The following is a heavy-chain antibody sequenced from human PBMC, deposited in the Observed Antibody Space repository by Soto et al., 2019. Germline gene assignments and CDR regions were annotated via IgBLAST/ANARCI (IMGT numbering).Heavy chain of an antibody. Sequence: QVQLVESGGGVVQPGRSLRLSCAASGFSFSSYGIHWVRQAPGKGLEWVALISYDGSNKYYADSVKGRFTISRDNSKKTLKLQMNSLRTEDTAVYYCAKDPGYSSGWYSVDYWGQGTLVTVSS. CDR2: ISYDGSNK. CDR1: GFSFSSYG. V-gene: IGHV3-30*18. J-gene: IGHJ4*02. D-gene: IGHD6-19*01. CDR3: AKDPGYSSGWYSVDY.